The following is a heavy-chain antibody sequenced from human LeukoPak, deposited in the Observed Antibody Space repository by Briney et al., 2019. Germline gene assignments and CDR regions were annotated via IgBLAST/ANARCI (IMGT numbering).Heavy chain of an antibody. CDR1: GFTFSSYA. D-gene: IGHD6-13*01. Sequence: PGGSLRLSCAASGFTFSSYAMHWVRQAPGKGLEWVAVISYDGSNKYYADSVKGRFTISRDNSKNTLYLQMNSLRVEDTAVYYCAKDEDGSSWFSGAFDLWGQGTMVTVSS. J-gene: IGHJ3*01. V-gene: IGHV3-30*04. CDR3: AKDEDGSSWFSGAFDL. CDR2: ISYDGSNK.